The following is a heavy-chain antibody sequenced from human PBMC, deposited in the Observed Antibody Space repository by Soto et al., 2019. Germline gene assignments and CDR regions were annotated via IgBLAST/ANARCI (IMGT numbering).Heavy chain of an antibody. V-gene: IGHV1-18*01. Sequence: QVQLVQSGAEVKKPGASVKVSCKASGYTFTSYGISWVRQAPGQGLEWMGWISAYNGNTNYAQKLQGRVTMTTDTSTSTAYMELRSLRSDDTAVYYCGRDGALGENYYYYGMDVWGQGTTVTVSS. D-gene: IGHD3-16*01. J-gene: IGHJ6*02. CDR1: GYTFTSYG. CDR2: ISAYNGNT. CDR3: GRDGALGENYYYYGMDV.